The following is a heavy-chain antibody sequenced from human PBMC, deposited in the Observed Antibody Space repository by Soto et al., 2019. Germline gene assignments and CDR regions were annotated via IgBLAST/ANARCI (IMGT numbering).Heavy chain of an antibody. CDR2: IYQTGNT. J-gene: IGHJ5*01. Sequence: QVQLQESGPGLVKPSETLSLTCAVSGVSLTTNNWWTWVRQAPGKGLEWVGEIYQTGNTNYNPSLNRPVIASLDKAKNQFFLQLTSVTAADTAIYYCARGGYCRGWSCSGWFDSWGQGTLVTVSS. V-gene: IGHV4-4*02. CDR3: ARGGYCRGWSCSGWFDS. CDR1: GVSLTTNNW. D-gene: IGHD2-15*01.